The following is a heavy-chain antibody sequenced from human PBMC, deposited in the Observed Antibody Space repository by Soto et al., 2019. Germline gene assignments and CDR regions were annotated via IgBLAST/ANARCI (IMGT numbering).Heavy chain of an antibody. CDR1: GFPLRTKG. V-gene: IGHV3-33*01. J-gene: IGHJ4*02. CDR3: ASGDSGSFSPFDY. D-gene: IGHD1-26*01. CDR2: IWYDGSNK. Sequence: QVHLVGPGGAVARPGRSLGPPVAGPGFPLRTKGRHGFGRAQGKGREWVAVIWYDGSNKYYADSVKGRFTISRDNSKNTLYLQMNSLRAEDTAVYYCASGDSGSFSPFDYWGQGTLVTVSS.